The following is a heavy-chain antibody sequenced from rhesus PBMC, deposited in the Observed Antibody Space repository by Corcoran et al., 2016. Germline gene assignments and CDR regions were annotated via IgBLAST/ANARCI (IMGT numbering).Heavy chain of an antibody. J-gene: IGHJ2*01. V-gene: IGHV4-160*01. Sequence: QVQLQASGPGLVKPSETLSLTRAVSGGSLTSNYWSWLRHPPGKGLEWIGRIYGSGGTTDSNPSPKSLVTISTDTSKNQFSLKLSSVPAAATAVYYCASDNWYFELWGPGTPITISS. CDR3: ASDNWYFEL. CDR2: IYGSGGTT. CDR1: GGSLTSNY.